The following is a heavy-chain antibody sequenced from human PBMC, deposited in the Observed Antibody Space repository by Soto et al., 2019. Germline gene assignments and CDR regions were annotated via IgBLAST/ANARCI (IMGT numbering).Heavy chain of an antibody. J-gene: IGHJ3*02. CDR3: ARPGGYCSSTSCYSHDAFDI. CDR1: GGSISSSSYY. V-gene: IGHV4-39*01. D-gene: IGHD2-2*02. Sequence: PSETLSLTCTVSGGSISSSSYYWGWIRQPPGKGLEWIGSIYYSGSTYYNPSLKSRVTISVDTSKNQFSLKLSSVTAADTAVYYCARPGGYCSSTSCYSHDAFDIWGQGTMVTVSS. CDR2: IYYSGST.